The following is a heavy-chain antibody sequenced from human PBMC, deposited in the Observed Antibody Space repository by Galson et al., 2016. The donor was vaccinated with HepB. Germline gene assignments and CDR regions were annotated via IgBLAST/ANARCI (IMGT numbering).Heavy chain of an antibody. Sequence: TLSLTCAVSGDSASSDSFSWTWMRQPPGKGLEWIGHILYTGNTYYNPSLRARLTMTVDRSRNHLSLHLNSVTAADTAVYYCARGPRLRRRFGDLVSDFDYWGQGILVTVSS. D-gene: IGHD3-10*01. V-gene: IGHV4-30-2*01. CDR1: GDSASSDSFS. J-gene: IGHJ4*02. CDR2: ILYTGNT. CDR3: ARGPRLRRRFGDLVSDFDY.